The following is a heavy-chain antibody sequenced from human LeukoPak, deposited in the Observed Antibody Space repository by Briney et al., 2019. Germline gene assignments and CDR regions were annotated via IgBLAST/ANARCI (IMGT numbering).Heavy chain of an antibody. D-gene: IGHD6-13*01. Sequence: SETLSLTCTVSGGSISSSGYYWGWIRQPPGKGLEWIGNIYYSGNTYYNPSLKSRVTISIDTSKNQFSLKLSSVTAADTAVYYCARHEIATAGTGPADYWGQGTLVTVSS. CDR2: IYYSGNT. J-gene: IGHJ4*02. CDR1: GGSISSSGYY. CDR3: ARHEIATAGTGPADY. V-gene: IGHV4-39*01.